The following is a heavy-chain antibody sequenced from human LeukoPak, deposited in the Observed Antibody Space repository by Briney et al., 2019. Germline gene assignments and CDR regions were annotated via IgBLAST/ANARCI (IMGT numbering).Heavy chain of an antibody. CDR1: GFTFGDYA. D-gene: IGHD6-13*01. CDR2: IKSKTDGGTT. J-gene: IGHJ4*02. V-gene: IGHV3-15*01. CDR3: TTETGYSTSWYAYYFDY. Sequence: GGSLRLSCTASGFTFGDYAMSWVRQAPGKGLEWVGRIKSKTDGGTTDYATPVKGRFTISRDDSRNTLYLEMNSLKTEDTAVYYCTTETGYSTSWYAYYFDYWGQGTLVTVSS.